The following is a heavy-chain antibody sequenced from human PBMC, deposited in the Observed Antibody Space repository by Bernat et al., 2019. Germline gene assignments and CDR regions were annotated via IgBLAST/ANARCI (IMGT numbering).Heavy chain of an antibody. CDR2: ISSSGDTM. J-gene: IGHJ4*02. V-gene: IGHV3-48*02. D-gene: IGHD2/OR15-2a*01. Sequence: EVQLVESGGGLVQPGGSLRLSCAASGFTFSTYSMNWVRQAPGKGLEWISYISSSGDTMYYADSVKGRFTIYRDDAKNSLYLQMKSLRDEDTAVENCASNSNTYYWGKGTLVTVTS. CDR3: ASNSNTYY. CDR1: GFTFSTYS.